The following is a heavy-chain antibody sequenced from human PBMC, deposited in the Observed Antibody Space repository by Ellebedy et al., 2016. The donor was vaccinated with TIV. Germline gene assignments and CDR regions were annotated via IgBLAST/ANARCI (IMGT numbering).Heavy chain of an antibody. D-gene: IGHD1-26*01. CDR1: SGSISGYF. CDR3: ARGIPQAWELLAT. V-gene: IGHV4-34*01. Sequence: SETLSLXCTVSSGSISGYFWSWIRQPPGKGLEWIGEVNISGSTNYNPSLQSRVIISIDTSKGQFSLQLSSVTAADTAVYYCARGIPQAWELLATWGQGTLVTVSS. J-gene: IGHJ5*02. CDR2: VNISGST.